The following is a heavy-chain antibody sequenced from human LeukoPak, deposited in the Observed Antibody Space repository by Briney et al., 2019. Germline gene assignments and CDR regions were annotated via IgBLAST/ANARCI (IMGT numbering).Heavy chain of an antibody. J-gene: IGHJ3*02. CDR2: IKSDGIGT. Sequence: VGSLGLACVASGFTFRNYWMHWVRQVPGKGLVWVSRIKSDGIGTNYADSVKGRFTISRDNAENTLYLQMNSLRAEDTAVYYCASRRDGYNAFDIWGHGTMVTVSS. D-gene: IGHD5-24*01. CDR3: ASRRDGYNAFDI. CDR1: GFTFRNYW. V-gene: IGHV3-74*01.